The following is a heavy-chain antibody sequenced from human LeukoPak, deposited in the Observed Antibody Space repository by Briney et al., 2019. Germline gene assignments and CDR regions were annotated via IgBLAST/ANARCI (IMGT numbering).Heavy chain of an antibody. Sequence: SVKVSCKASGGTFSSYAISWVRQAPGQGLEWMGGIIPIFGTANYAQKLQGRVTITADKSTSTAYMELSSLRSEDTAVYYCARGVAVAALDYWGQGTLVTVSS. D-gene: IGHD6-19*01. CDR2: IIPIFGTA. CDR3: ARGVAVAALDY. CDR1: GGTFSSYA. J-gene: IGHJ4*02. V-gene: IGHV1-69*06.